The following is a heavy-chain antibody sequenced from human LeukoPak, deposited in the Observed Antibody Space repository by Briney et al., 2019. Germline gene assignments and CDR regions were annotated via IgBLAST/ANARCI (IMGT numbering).Heavy chain of an antibody. CDR3: ARDLGDNWNYGRGPFDY. CDR1: GGSISSSSCY. CDR2: IYYSGST. Sequence: SETLSLTCTVSGGSISSSSCYWGWIRQPPRKGLEWIGSIYYSGSTYYNPSLKSRVTISVDTSKNQFSLKLSSVTAADTAVYYCARDLGDNWNYGRGPFDYWGQGTLVTVSS. D-gene: IGHD1-7*01. J-gene: IGHJ4*02. V-gene: IGHV4-39*07.